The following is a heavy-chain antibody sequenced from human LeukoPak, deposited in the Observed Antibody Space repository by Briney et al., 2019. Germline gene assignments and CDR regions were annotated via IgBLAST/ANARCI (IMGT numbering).Heavy chain of an antibody. CDR2: IKSDGSAT. D-gene: IGHD3-22*01. J-gene: IGHJ4*02. Sequence: PGGSLRLSCAASGFSFSTRWMHWVRQAPGKGLVYVAQIKSDGSATAYADSVKGRFTISRDNAKNTLYLEMSSLRAEDTAVYYCGSLTVVARDHWGQGTLVTVSS. CDR3: GSLTVVARDH. CDR1: GFSFSTRW. V-gene: IGHV3-74*01.